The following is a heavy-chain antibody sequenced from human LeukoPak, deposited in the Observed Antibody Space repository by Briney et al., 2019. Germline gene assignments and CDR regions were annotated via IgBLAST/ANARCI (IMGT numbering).Heavy chain of an antibody. D-gene: IGHD3-22*01. CDR1: GGSISSSSYY. CDR2: IYYSGST. J-gene: IGHJ4*02. CDR3: ARGLDYYYDSSGLADY. V-gene: IGHV4-39*07. Sequence: SETLSLTCTVSGGSISSSSYYWGWIRQPPGKGLEWIGSIYYSGSTYYNPSLKSRVTISVDKSKNQFSLKLSSVTAADTAVYYCARGLDYYYDSSGLADYWGQGTLVTVSS.